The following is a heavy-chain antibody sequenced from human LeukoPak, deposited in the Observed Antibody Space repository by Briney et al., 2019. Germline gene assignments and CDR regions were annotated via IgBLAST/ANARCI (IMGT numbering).Heavy chain of an antibody. CDR3: AREDRYSCRIDY. J-gene: IGHJ4*02. CDR2: IYYSGST. CDR1: GGSVSSGSYY. V-gene: IGHV4-61*01. Sequence: PSETLSLTCTVSGGSVSSGSYYWSWIRQPPGKGLEWIGYIYYSGSTNYNPSLKSRVTISVDTSKNQFSLKLSSVTAADTAVYYCAREDRYSCRIDYWGQGTLVTVSS. D-gene: IGHD1-1*01.